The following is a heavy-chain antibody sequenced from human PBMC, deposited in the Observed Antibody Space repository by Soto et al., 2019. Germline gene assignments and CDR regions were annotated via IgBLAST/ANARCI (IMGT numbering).Heavy chain of an antibody. V-gene: IGHV1-69*01. CDR1: GGTFSSYA. D-gene: IGHD3-22*01. CDR2: IIPIFGAA. CDR3: ARGAGYYDSSGYYYRAFDI. Sequence: QVQLVQSGAEVKKPGSSVKVSCKAPGGTFSSYAINWVRQAPGQGLEWMGGIIPIFGAANYAQKFQGRVTITADESTTTAYMELRSLRSEDTAVYYCARGAGYYDSSGYYYRAFDIWGQGTMVTVSS. J-gene: IGHJ3*02.